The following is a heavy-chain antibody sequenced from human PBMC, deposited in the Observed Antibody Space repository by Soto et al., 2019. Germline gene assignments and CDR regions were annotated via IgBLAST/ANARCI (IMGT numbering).Heavy chain of an antibody. CDR3: VRDYSGSGAVDY. D-gene: IGHD3-10*01. CDR1: GFTFSSYG. CDR2: VSSDGYNK. J-gene: IGHJ4*02. Sequence: QVQLVESGGGVVQPGRSLRLSCAASGFTFSSYGMHWFRQTPGKGLEWVAVVSSDGYNKFYAHSVTGRFTISRDNSKNTLYLQMNSLRAEDTALYFCVRDYSGSGAVDYWGQGTLVTVSS. V-gene: IGHV3-30-3*01.